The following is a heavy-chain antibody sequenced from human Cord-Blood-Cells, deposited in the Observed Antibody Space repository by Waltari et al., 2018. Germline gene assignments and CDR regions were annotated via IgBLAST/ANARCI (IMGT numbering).Heavy chain of an antibody. CDR1: GGSISSGDYY. J-gene: IGHJ2*01. Sequence: QVQLQESGPGLVKPSQTLSLTCTVSGGSISSGDYYWSWIRQPPWKGLEWIGYIYYSGSTYYNPSLKSRVTISVDTSKNQFSLKLSSVTAADTAVYYCARGYYDSSGYYYWYFDLWGRGTLVTVSS. CDR3: ARGYYDSSGYYYWYFDL. CDR2: IYYSGST. V-gene: IGHV4-30-4*08. D-gene: IGHD3-22*01.